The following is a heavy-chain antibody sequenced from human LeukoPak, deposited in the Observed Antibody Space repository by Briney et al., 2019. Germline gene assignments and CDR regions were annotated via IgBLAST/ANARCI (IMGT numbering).Heavy chain of an antibody. CDR2: INHSGST. V-gene: IGHV4-34*01. Sequence: PSETLSLTCAVYGGSFSGYYWSWIRQPPGKGLEWIGEINHSGSTNYNPSLKSRVTISVDTSKNQFSLKLSSVTAADTAVYYCAGMNYYDSSGYYYSDDYWGQGTLVTVSS. J-gene: IGHJ4*02. CDR1: GGSFSGYY. CDR3: AGMNYYDSSGYYYSDDY. D-gene: IGHD3-22*01.